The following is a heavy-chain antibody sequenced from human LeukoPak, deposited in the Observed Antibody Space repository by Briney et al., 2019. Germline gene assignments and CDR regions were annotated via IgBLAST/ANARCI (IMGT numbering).Heavy chain of an antibody. J-gene: IGHJ3*02. CDR2: INHSGST. V-gene: IGHV4-34*01. CDR3: ARGWYYYDSSGPSIFDI. CDR1: GGSFSGYY. D-gene: IGHD3-22*01. Sequence: SETLSLTCAAYGGSFSGYYWSWIRQPPGKGLEWIGEINHSGSTNYNPSLKSRVTISVDTSKNQFSLKLSSVTAADTAVYYCARGWYYYDSSGPSIFDIWGQGTMVTVSS.